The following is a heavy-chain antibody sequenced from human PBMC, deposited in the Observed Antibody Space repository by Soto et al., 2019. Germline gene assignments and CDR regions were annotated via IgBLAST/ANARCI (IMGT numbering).Heavy chain of an antibody. D-gene: IGHD4-17*01. CDR1: GYTFTGYY. V-gene: IGHV1-2*02. J-gene: IGHJ5*02. Sequence: QVQLVQSGAEVKKPGASVKVSCKASGYTFTGYYMHWVRQAPGQGLEWMGWINPNSGGTNYAQKFQGRVTMTRDTSISTAYMELRRLRSDDPAWYYCARAGYGDYLTYWFDPGGQGTLVTVS. CDR2: INPNSGGT. CDR3: ARAGYGDYLTYWFDP.